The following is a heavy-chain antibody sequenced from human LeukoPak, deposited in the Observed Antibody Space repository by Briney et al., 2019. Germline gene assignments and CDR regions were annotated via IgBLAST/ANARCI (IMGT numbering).Heavy chain of an antibody. D-gene: IGHD3-22*01. CDR3: ARVRPGITMIVVVMFDAFDI. J-gene: IGHJ3*02. Sequence: GASVKVSCEASGYTFTSYGISWVRQAPGQGLEWMGWISAYNGNTNYAQKLQGRVTMTTDTSTSTTYMELRSLRSDDTAVYYCARVRPGITMIVVVMFDAFDIWGQGTMVTVSS. CDR2: ISAYNGNT. V-gene: IGHV1-18*01. CDR1: GYTFTSYG.